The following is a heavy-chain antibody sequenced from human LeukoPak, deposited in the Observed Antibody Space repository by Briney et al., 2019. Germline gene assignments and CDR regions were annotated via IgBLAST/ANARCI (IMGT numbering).Heavy chain of an antibody. J-gene: IGHJ5*02. CDR3: ARGRGAAAAGLNWFDP. Sequence: ASVKVSCKASGYTFTSYYMHWVRQAPGQGLEWMGIINPSGGSTSYAQKFQGRVTMTRDMSTSTVYMELSSLRSEDTAVYYCARGRGAAAAGLNWFDPWGQGTLVTVSS. D-gene: IGHD6-13*01. CDR1: GYTFTSYY. CDR2: INPSGGST. V-gene: IGHV1-46*01.